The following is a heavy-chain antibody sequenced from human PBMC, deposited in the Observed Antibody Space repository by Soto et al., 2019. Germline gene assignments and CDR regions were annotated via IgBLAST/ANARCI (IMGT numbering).Heavy chain of an antibody. CDR1: GYTFTSYD. CDR3: AREVYCSSTSCSDYYYYYMDV. CDR2: MNPNSGNT. D-gene: IGHD2-2*01. Sequence: GASVKVSCKASGYTFTSYDINWVRQATGQGLEWMGWMNPNSGNTGYAQKFQGRVTMTRNTSISTAYMELSSLRSEDTAVYYCAREVYCSSTSCSDYYYYYMDVWGKGTTVTVSS. J-gene: IGHJ6*03. V-gene: IGHV1-8*01.